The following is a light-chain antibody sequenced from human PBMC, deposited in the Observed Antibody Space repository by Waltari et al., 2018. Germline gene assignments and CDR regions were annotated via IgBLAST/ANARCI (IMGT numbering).Light chain of an antibody. CDR1: QDVARW. V-gene: IGKV1D-12*01. J-gene: IGKJ3*01. CDR3: QQTNSFPPT. Sequence: IQTTPSPLSVSASVGDSVTIPCRASQDVARWLAWYQQKPGKAPNLLIYAASSLHSGVPSRFSGSGSGTDFTLTISSLQPDDFATYYCQQTNSFPPTFGAGTTVDIK. CDR2: AAS.